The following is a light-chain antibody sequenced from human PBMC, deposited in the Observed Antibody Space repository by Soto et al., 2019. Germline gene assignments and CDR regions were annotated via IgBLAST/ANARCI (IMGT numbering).Light chain of an antibody. CDR2: GAS. Sequence: EIGIKQSPATLSVYPGERATLSCRASQSVSRKLAWYQQTRGQAPRLLIYGASTRATGVPARFSGSGSGTDFTLTISSLEPDDFAVYYCQQYNTWPPITFGHGTRLEIK. J-gene: IGKJ5*01. CDR1: QSVSRK. V-gene: IGKV3-15*01. CDR3: QQYNTWPPIT.